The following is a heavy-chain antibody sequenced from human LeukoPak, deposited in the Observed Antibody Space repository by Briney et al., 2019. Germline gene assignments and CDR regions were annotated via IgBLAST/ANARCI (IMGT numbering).Heavy chain of an antibody. D-gene: IGHD3-10*01. CDR3: ARDVSSLGGTMVRGVIGGWFDP. CDR2: IIPILGIA. V-gene: IGHV1-69*04. CDR1: GGTFSSYA. Sequence: SVKVSCKASGGTFSSYAISWVRQASGQGLEWMGRIIPILGIANYAQKFQGRVTITADKSTSTAYMELSSLRSEDTAVYYCARDVSSLGGTMVRGVIGGWFDPWGQGTLVTVSS. J-gene: IGHJ5*02.